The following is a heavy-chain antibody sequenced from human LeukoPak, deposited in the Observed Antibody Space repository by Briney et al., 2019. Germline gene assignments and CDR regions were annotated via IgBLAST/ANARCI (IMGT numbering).Heavy chain of an antibody. CDR3: ARDWSWNFPVDY. CDR1: GFTFSGYW. J-gene: IGHJ4*02. Sequence: GGSLRLSCAASGFTFSGYWMSWVRQAPGKGLEWVANIKQDGSEKYYVDSVMGRFTISRDNAKNSLYLQMNSLRAEDTAVYYCARDWSWNFPVDYWGQGTLVTVSS. CDR2: IKQDGSEK. D-gene: IGHD1-7*01. V-gene: IGHV3-7*01.